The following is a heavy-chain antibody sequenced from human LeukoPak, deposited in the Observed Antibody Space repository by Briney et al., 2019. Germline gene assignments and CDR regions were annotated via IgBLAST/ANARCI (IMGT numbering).Heavy chain of an antibody. D-gene: IGHD6-19*01. CDR3: ARRSSGWSGVDY. J-gene: IGHJ4*02. Sequence: ASLKVSCKASGYTFTSYDINWVRQAPGQGLEWMGWMNPNSSNTGYAQKFQSRVTTTRNTSISTAYMELSSPGAEATAVDYCARRSSGWSGVDYWGQGTLVTVSS. CDR2: MNPNSSNT. V-gene: IGHV1-8*01. CDR1: GYTFTSYD.